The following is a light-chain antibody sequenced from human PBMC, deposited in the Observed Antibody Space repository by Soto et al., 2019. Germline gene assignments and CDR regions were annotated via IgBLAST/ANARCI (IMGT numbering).Light chain of an antibody. V-gene: IGKV1-5*01. CDR2: DAS. J-gene: IGKJ1*01. CDR1: QSISSW. CDR3: QQYSTYPWT. Sequence: DIQMTQSPATLSASVGDRVTITCRASQSISSWLAWYQQKPGKASNLLIFDASSLESGVPSRFSGSGSATEFTLTISSLQPDDFATYYCQQYSTYPWTFGQGTKVDIK.